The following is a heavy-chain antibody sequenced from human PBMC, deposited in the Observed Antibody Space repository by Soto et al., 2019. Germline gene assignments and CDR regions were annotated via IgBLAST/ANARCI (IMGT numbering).Heavy chain of an antibody. CDR1: GGSIVNSASY. V-gene: IGHV4-39*01. CDR2: IFYSGIT. CDR3: VRYVYSYDFSGPAP. Sequence: SETLSLTCSVSGGSIVNSASYWGWVRQPPGKGLEWIGNIFYSGITNYSPSLKSRVTMSVDTSKNQFSLNLSSVTAADTAVYYCVRYVYSYDFSGPAPWSKGTLVTVSS. J-gene: IGHJ5*02. D-gene: IGHD5-18*01.